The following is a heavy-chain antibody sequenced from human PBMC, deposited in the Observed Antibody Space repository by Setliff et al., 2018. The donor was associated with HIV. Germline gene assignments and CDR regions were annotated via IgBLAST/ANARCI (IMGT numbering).Heavy chain of an antibody. Sequence: PSETLSLTCIVSGGSISSSSSYWGWIRLPPGKGLEWIGSMYHSGSTYYNPSLKSRVTISVDTSKNYFSLKLSYVTAADTAVYYCARQMPGVRGVIVASIDYWGQGTLVTVSS. CDR2: MYHSGST. CDR3: ARQMPGVRGVIVASIDY. CDR1: GGSISSSSSY. J-gene: IGHJ4*02. V-gene: IGHV4-39*01. D-gene: IGHD3-10*01.